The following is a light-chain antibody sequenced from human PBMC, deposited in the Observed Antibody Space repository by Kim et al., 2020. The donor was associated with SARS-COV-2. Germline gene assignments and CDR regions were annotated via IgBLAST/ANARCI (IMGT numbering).Light chain of an antibody. J-gene: IGLJ3*02. V-gene: IGLV3-9*01. CDR1: NIGTKN. CDR2: GAS. Sequence: SYELTQPLSVSVALGQTARITCGGNNIGTKNVHWFQQKPGQAPVLVICGASNRPSGIPERFSGSNSGNTATLTISRAQPGDEADYYCLVWDSSTGVFGGG. CDR3: LVWDSSTGV.